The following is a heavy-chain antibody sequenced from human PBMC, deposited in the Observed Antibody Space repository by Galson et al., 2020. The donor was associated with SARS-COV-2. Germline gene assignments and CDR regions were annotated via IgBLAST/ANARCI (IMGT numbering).Heavy chain of an antibody. CDR2: LYYGGKT. V-gene: IGHV4-59*01. CDR1: GGSINIYY. J-gene: IGHJ4*02. Sequence: ASETLSLTCTVSGGSINIYYWSWIRQPPGKGLEWIGYLYYGGKTNYNPSLKNRVTISVDTSKSQFSLTLSSVTAADTAMYYCARLPVVRGVDYGGQGIPGTVSS. D-gene: IGHD3-10*01. CDR3: ARLPVVRGVDY.